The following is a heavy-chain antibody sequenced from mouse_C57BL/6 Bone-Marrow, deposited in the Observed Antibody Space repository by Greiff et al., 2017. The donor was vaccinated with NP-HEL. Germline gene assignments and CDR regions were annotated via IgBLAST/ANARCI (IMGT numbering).Heavy chain of an antibody. V-gene: IGHV1-42*01. CDR2: INPSTGGT. D-gene: IGHD2-3*01. CDR1: GYSFTGYY. CDR3: ARSDDGYPLYYAMDY. Sequence: VQLKESGPELVKPGASVKISCKASGYSFTGYYMNWVKQSPEKSLEWIGEINPSTGGTTYNQKFKAKATLTVDKSSSTAHMQLKSLTSEDSAVYYCARSDDGYPLYYAMDYWGQGTSVTVSS. J-gene: IGHJ4*01.